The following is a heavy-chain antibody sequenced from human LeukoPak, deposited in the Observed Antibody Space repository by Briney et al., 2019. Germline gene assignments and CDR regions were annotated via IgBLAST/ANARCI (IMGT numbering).Heavy chain of an antibody. CDR1: GGSISSYY. V-gene: IGHV4-59*01. CDR2: IYYSGST. J-gene: IGHJ5*02. Sequence: SETLSLTCTVSGGSISSYYWSWIRQPPGKGLEWIGYIYYSGSTNYNPSLKSRVTISVDTSKNQFSLKLSSVTAADTAVYYCARGLPAASFAPWGQGTLVTVSS. D-gene: IGHD2-2*01. CDR3: ARGLPAASFAP.